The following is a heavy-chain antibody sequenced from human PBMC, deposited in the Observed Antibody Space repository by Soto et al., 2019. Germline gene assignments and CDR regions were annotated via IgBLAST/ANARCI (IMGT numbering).Heavy chain of an antibody. CDR3: ARDPDDIVVVPAVDNWFDP. J-gene: IGHJ5*02. CDR1: GYTFTSYA. D-gene: IGHD2-2*01. Sequence: ASVKVSCKASGYTFTSYAMHWVRQAPGQRLEWMGWINAGNGNTKYSQKFQGRVTITRDTSASTAYMELSSLRSEDTAVYYCARDPDDIVVVPAVDNWFDPWGQGTLVTVSS. V-gene: IGHV1-3*01. CDR2: INAGNGNT.